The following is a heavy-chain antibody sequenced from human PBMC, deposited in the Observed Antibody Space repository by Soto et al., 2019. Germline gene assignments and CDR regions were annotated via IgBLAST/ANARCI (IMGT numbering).Heavy chain of an antibody. J-gene: IGHJ4*02. CDR1: GGSISGYY. CDR3: PRVLDPGYSDY. Sequence: TSETLSLTCTVSGGSISGYYWSWIRQPPGEGLEWIGNVHYSGSTNYNPSLKSRITISADTSKNQFSLNLSSVTAADTAIYYCPRVLDPGYSDYWGQGNLVTVSS. CDR2: VHYSGST. V-gene: IGHV4-59*01.